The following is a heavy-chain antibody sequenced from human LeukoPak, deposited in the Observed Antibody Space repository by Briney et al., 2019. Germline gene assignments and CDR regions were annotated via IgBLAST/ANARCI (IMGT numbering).Heavy chain of an antibody. CDR1: GGSISSNNW. Sequence: PSGTLSLTCAVSGGSISSNNWWGWVRQPPGKGLEWIGEINHSGSTNYNPSLKSRVTISVDTSKNQFSLKLSSVTAADTAVYYCASGASVDTAMPTPDYWGQGTLVTVSS. V-gene: IGHV4-4*02. CDR2: INHSGST. J-gene: IGHJ4*02. D-gene: IGHD5-18*01. CDR3: ASGASVDTAMPTPDY.